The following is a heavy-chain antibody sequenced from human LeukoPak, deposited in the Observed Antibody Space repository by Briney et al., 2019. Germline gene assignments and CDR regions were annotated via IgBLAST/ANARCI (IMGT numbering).Heavy chain of an antibody. D-gene: IGHD6-25*01. V-gene: IGHV3-48*01. Sequence: GGSLRLSCAASGFTVSSNYMSWVRQPPGKGLEWASNIGTSSTTIYYADSVKGRFTISRDNAKNSLYLQMNSLRADDTAVYYCARFAAGGSYYYYMDVWGKGTTVTVSS. CDR1: GFTVSSNY. CDR2: IGTSSTTI. J-gene: IGHJ6*03. CDR3: ARFAAGGSYYYYMDV.